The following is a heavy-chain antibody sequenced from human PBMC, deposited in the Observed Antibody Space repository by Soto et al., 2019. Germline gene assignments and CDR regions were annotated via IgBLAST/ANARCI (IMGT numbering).Heavy chain of an antibody. CDR3: AKESDSSGYYKAGDGFDI. CDR1: GFTFDDYA. V-gene: IGHV3-9*01. J-gene: IGHJ3*02. D-gene: IGHD3-22*01. CDR2: ISWNSGSM. Sequence: EVQLVESGGGLVQPGRSLRLSCAASGFTFDDYAMHWVRQAPGKGLEWDSGISWNSGSMGYADSVKGRFTVSRDNAKNSLYLLMSSLRPEDTALYYCAKESDSSGYYKAGDGFDIWGQGTMVTVSS.